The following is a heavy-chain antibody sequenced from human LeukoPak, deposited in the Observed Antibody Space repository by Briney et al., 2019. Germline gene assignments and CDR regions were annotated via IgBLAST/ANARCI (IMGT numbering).Heavy chain of an antibody. CDR1: GGSFSGYY. D-gene: IGHD6-6*01. V-gene: IGHV4-34*01. CDR2: ISHSGST. CDR3: ARSYSSSSFDY. J-gene: IGHJ4*02. Sequence: SETLSLTCAVYGGSFSGYYWSWIRQPPGKGLEWIGEISHSGSTNYNPSLKSRVTITVDTSKNQFSLKLSSVTAADTAVYYCARSYSSSSFDYWGQGTLVTVSS.